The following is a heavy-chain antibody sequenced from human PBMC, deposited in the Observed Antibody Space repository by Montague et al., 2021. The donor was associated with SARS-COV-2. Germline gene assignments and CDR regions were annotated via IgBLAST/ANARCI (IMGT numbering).Heavy chain of an antibody. V-gene: IGHV5-10-1*01. Sequence: SVAEVKKSGESLRISCRGSGYDFTRYWISWVRQMPGKGLEWTGRINPADSQTNYSPSFQGQVTISVDKSITTAYLQWSSLKPSDTAIYYCARSQHCGSDCYFAYWGQGSLVTVSS. J-gene: IGHJ4*02. CDR1: GYDFTRYW. CDR2: INPADSQT. D-gene: IGHD2-21*02. CDR3: ARSQHCGSDCYFAY.